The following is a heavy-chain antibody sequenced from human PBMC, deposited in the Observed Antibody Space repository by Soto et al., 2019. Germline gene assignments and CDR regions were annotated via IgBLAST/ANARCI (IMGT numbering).Heavy chain of an antibody. D-gene: IGHD6-19*01. Sequence: QVQLVESGGGVVQPGRSLRLSCAASGFTFSRYAIHWVRQAPGKGLEWVAVISYDGSNKYYADSVKGRFTISRNNSKNNLYVQMNSLRAEDTAVYYCAGEENIAVVPDYWGQGTLVTVSS. CDR1: GFTFSRYA. CDR2: ISYDGSNK. J-gene: IGHJ4*02. V-gene: IGHV3-30-3*01. CDR3: AGEENIAVVPDY.